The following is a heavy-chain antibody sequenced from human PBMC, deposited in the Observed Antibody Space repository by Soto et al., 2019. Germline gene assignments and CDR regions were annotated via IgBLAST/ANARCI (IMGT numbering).Heavy chain of an antibody. V-gene: IGHV1-18*04. CDR3: ARDFISMAAAGYNWFDP. CDR2: ISGYNGNT. D-gene: IGHD2-15*01. CDR1: GYTFTSYG. Sequence: QVQLVQSGAEVKKPGASVKVSCKASGYTFTSYGVTWVRQAPGKGLEWMGWISGYNGNTNYAQNLRGRVTMTTDTSARTAYMELRTFRSDDTAVYYCARDFISMAAAGYNWFDPWVQGTLVTVSS. J-gene: IGHJ5*02.